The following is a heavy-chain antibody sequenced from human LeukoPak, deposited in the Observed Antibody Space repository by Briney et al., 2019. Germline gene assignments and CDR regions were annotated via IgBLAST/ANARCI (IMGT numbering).Heavy chain of an antibody. D-gene: IGHD3-22*01. V-gene: IGHV1-2*03. Sequence: LGASVKVSCKASGYTFSGYYMHWVRQAPGQGLEWMGWINPNRGATNYAQKFQGRVTMTRDTSISTAYMEVSRLRSDDTAVFYCARGTNTYDLDYWGQGTQVTVSS. CDR1: GYTFSGYY. CDR2: INPNRGAT. J-gene: IGHJ4*02. CDR3: ARGTNTYDLDY.